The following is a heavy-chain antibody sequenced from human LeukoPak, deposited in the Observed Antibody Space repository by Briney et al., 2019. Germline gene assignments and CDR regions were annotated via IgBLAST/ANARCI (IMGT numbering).Heavy chain of an antibody. CDR3: ARVLHGTTPYYYYGMDV. CDR2: IYYSGST. J-gene: IGHJ6*02. CDR1: GGSISSYY. Sequence: PSETLSLTCTVSGGSISSYYWSWIRQPPGEGLEWIGYIYYSGSTDYNPSLKSRVTISVDTSKNQFSLKLSSVTAADTAVYYYARVLHGTTPYYYYGMDVWGQGTTVTVSS. V-gene: IGHV4-59*01. D-gene: IGHD2-2*01.